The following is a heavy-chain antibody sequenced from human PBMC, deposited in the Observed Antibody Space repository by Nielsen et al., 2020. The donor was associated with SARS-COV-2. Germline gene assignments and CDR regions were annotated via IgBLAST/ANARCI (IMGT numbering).Heavy chain of an antibody. Sequence: GESLKISCAASGFTFSSYWMSWVRQAPGKGLEWVANIKQDGSEKYYVDSVKGRFTISRDNAKNSLYLQMNSLRAEDTALYYCAKDRAVAGSDYYYGMDVWGQGTTVTVSS. CDR3: AKDRAVAGSDYYYGMDV. V-gene: IGHV3-7*03. J-gene: IGHJ6*02. CDR1: GFTFSSYW. D-gene: IGHD6-19*01. CDR2: IKQDGSEK.